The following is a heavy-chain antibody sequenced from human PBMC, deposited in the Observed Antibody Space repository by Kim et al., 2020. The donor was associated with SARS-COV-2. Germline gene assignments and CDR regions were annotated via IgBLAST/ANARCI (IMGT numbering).Heavy chain of an antibody. V-gene: IGHV1-2*02. Sequence: YAQKFQGRVTMTRNTSISTANMELSRLRADDTAVYYCARGALFGSGSVDYWGQGTLVTVFS. J-gene: IGHJ4*02. D-gene: IGHD3-16*01. CDR3: ARGALFGSGSVDY.